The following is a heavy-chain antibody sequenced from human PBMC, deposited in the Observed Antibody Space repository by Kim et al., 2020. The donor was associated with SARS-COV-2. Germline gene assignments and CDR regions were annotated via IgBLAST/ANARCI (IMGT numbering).Heavy chain of an antibody. Sequence: GGSLRLSCAASGFTFSDYYMSWIRQAPGKGLEWVSYISSSGSTIYYADSVKGRFTISRDNAKNSLYLQMNSLRAEDTAVYYCARVGAAAGSFLLVGDLLDYWGQGTLVTVSS. V-gene: IGHV3-11*04. CDR2: ISSSGSTI. D-gene: IGHD6-13*01. CDR1: GFTFSDYY. CDR3: ARVGAAAGSFLLVGDLLDY. J-gene: IGHJ4*02.